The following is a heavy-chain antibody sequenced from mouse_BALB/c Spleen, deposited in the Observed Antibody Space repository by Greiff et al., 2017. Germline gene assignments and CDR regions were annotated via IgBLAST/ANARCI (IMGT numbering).Heavy chain of an antibody. Sequence: EVQLVESGGGLVQPGGSLRLSCATSGFTFTDYYMSWVRQPPGKALEWLGFIRHKANGYTTEYSASVKGRFTISRDNSQSILYLQMNTLRAEDSATYYCARDRDGCFDYWGQGTTLTVSS. V-gene: IGHV7-3*02. CDR2: IRHKANGYTT. CDR3: ARDRDGCFDY. CDR1: GFTFTDYY. D-gene: IGHD3-3*01. J-gene: IGHJ2*01.